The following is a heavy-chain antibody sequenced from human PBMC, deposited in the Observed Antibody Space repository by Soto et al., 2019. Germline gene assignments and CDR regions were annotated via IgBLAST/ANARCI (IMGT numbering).Heavy chain of an antibody. CDR3: TSEKGWRQSPLDS. CDR1: GFIFRNAW. CDR2: IKSKSSGGTT. J-gene: IGHJ5*01. Sequence: QLVESGGGLGKPGGSIRLSCAASGFIFRNAWMSWVRQAPGKGLEWVGRIKSKSSGGTTDYAAPVEGRVTSTRDESKSILYVQMTSLTVEDTAVYFCTSEKGWRQSPLDSWGQGALVTFSS. V-gene: IGHV3-15*01. D-gene: IGHD4-4*01.